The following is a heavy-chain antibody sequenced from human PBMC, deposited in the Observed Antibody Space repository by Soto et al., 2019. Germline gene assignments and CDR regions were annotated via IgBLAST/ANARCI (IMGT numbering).Heavy chain of an antibody. V-gene: IGHV3-53*04. J-gene: IGHJ3*02. CDR1: GFTVSSNY. D-gene: IGHD6-6*01. CDR2: IYSGGST. CDR3: ALYWIEARRDAFDI. Sequence: PGGSLRLSCAASGFTVSSNYMSWVRQAPGKGLEWVSVIYSGGSTYYADSVKGRFTISRHNSKNTLYLQMNSLRAEDTAVYYCALYWIEARRDAFDICGQVSMVTVSS.